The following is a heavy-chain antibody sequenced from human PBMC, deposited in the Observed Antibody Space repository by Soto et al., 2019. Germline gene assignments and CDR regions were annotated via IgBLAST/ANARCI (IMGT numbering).Heavy chain of an antibody. Sequence: SETLSLTCTVSGGSISSYYWSWIRQPPGKGLEWIGYIYYSGSTNYNPSLKSRVTISVDTSKNQFSLKLSSVTAADTAVYYCARAPYSYGSLYFDYWGQETRVTVSS. V-gene: IGHV4-59*01. J-gene: IGHJ4*02. CDR3: ARAPYSYGSLYFDY. CDR2: IYYSGST. D-gene: IGHD5-18*01. CDR1: GGSISSYY.